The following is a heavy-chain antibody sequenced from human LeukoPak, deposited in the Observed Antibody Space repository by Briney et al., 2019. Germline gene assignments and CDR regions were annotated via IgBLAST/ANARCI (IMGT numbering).Heavy chain of an antibody. D-gene: IGHD6-19*01. CDR3: AKPLYNSGWYGGGDS. CDR2: ISTSGGTT. V-gene: IGHV3-23*01. J-gene: IGHJ5*02. CDR1: GFTFSSNG. Sequence: GGSLRLSCAASGFTFSSNGMSWVRQAPGKGLEWVSGISTSGGTTYYSDSVKGRFTISRDNSKNTLYLQMNSLRADDTAVYYCAKPLYNSGWYGGGDSWGQGTLVTVSS.